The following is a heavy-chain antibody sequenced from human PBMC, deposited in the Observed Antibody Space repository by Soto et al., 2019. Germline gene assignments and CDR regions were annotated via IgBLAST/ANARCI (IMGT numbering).Heavy chain of an antibody. V-gene: IGHV1-69*02. CDR1: GGTFSSYT. CDR3: ARGHDYGDYAVAFDI. Sequence: EASVKVSCKASGGTFSSYTISWVRQAPGQGLEWMGRIIPILGIANYAQKFQGRVTITADKSTSTAYMELSSLRSEDTAVYYCARGHDYGDYAVAFDIWGQGTMVTVSS. CDR2: IIPILGIA. D-gene: IGHD4-17*01. J-gene: IGHJ3*02.